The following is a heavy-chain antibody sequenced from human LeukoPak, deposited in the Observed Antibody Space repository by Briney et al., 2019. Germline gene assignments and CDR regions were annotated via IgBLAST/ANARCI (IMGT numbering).Heavy chain of an antibody. CDR1: GYTFTSYG. CDR3: ARGYFESTWNDEVLDP. Sequence: ASVKVSCKTSGYTFTSYGISWVRQAPGQGLEWMGWMNPNSGNTGYAQKFQGRVTITRNTSISTAYMELSSLRSEDTAVYYCARGYFESTWNDEVLDPWGQGTLVTVSS. J-gene: IGHJ5*02. CDR2: MNPNSGNT. D-gene: IGHD1-1*01. V-gene: IGHV1-8*03.